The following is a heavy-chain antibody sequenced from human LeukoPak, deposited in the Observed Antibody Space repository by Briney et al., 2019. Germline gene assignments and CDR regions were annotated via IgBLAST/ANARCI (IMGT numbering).Heavy chain of an antibody. CDR2: FDPEDGET. D-gene: IGHD3-10*01. Sequence: ASVKVSCKVSGYTLTELSMHWVRQAPGKGLEWMGGFDPEDGETIYAQKFQGRVTMTEDTSTDTAYMEMSSLRSDDTAVYYCATPESLVRNNYYYGMHVWGQGTTVTVSS. CDR1: GYTLTELS. CDR3: ATPESLVRNNYYYGMHV. V-gene: IGHV1-24*01. J-gene: IGHJ6*02.